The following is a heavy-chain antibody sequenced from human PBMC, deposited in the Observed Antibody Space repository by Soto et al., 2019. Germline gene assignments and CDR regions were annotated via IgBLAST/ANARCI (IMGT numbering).Heavy chain of an antibody. D-gene: IGHD3-9*01. V-gene: IGHV3-33*01. Sequence: GGSLRLSCAASGFTFSSYGMHWVRQAPGKGLEWVAVIWYDGSNKYYADSVKGRFAISRDNSKNTLYLQMNSLRAEDTAVYYCARDRYGRREGYYYYSGMDVWGKGTTVTVPS. J-gene: IGHJ6*04. CDR2: IWYDGSNK. CDR1: GFTFSSYG. CDR3: ARDRYGRREGYYYYSGMDV.